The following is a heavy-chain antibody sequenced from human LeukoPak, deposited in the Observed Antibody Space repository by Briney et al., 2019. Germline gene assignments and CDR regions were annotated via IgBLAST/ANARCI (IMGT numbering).Heavy chain of an antibody. CDR2: ISPSGTDI. CDR3: ARETNLLLRGSALDI. D-gene: IGHD3-3*01. V-gene: IGHV3-11*04. Sequence: GGSLRLSCAVSAFTFSDNYMTWIRQAPGKGLESVSYISPSGTDISYADSVKGRFTISRDNAKNSLYLQMNSLRAEDTAVYYCARETNLLLRGSALDIWGQGTMVTVSS. CDR1: AFTFSDNY. J-gene: IGHJ3*02.